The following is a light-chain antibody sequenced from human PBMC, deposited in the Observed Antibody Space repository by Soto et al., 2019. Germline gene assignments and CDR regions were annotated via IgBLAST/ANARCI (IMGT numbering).Light chain of an antibody. CDR1: SSDIGGYNY. V-gene: IGLV2-14*01. CDR2: EVS. J-gene: IGLJ1*01. CDR3: SAYTSSSTLYV. Sequence: QSVLTQPASVSGSPGQSITISCAGTSSDIGGYNYVSWYQQHPGKAPKVMIYEVSNRPSGVSNRFSGSTSGNTASLTISGLQAEDEADYYCSAYTSSSTLYVFGSGTKVTVL.